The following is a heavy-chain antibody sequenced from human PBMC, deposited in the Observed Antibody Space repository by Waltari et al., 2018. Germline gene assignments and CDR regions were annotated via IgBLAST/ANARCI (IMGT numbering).Heavy chain of an antibody. J-gene: IGHJ5*02. Sequence: EVQLLESGGGLVQPGGSLRLSCAASGFTFSSYAMSWVRQAPGKGLEWVSAISGSGGSTYYADSVKGRFTISRDNSKNTLYLQMNSLRAEDTAVYYCAKSPYYYGSGSYWFDPWGQGTLVTVSS. CDR3: AKSPYYYGSGSYWFDP. D-gene: IGHD3-10*01. CDR2: ISGSGGST. CDR1: GFTFSSYA. V-gene: IGHV3-23*01.